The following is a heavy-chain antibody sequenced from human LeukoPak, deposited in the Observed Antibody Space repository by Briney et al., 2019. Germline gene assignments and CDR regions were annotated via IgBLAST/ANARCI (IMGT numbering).Heavy chain of an antibody. CDR2: ISGYNGNT. D-gene: IGHD6-19*01. CDR3: ARGSVAVAGNVDY. Sequence: ASVKVSCKASGYAFSTYGLTWVRQAPGQGLEWMGWISGYNGNTNYAQKFQGRVTMTTDTSTSTAYMELRSLISDDTAVYCCARGSVAVAGNVDYWGQRTLVTVSS. V-gene: IGHV1-18*01. CDR1: GYAFSTYG. J-gene: IGHJ4*02.